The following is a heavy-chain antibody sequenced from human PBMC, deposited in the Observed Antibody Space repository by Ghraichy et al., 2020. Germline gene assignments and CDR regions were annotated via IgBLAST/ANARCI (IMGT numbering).Heavy chain of an antibody. V-gene: IGHV3-23*01. CDR1: GFTFSSYA. CDR2: ISGSGGST. CDR3: ARPTVAYDSSGYPPDY. Sequence: GESLNISCAASGFTFSSYAMSWVRQAPGKGLEWVSAISGSGGSTYYADSVKGRFTISRDNSKNTLYLQMNSLRAEDTAVYYCARPTVAYDSSGYPPDYWGQGTLVTVSS. J-gene: IGHJ4*02. D-gene: IGHD3-22*01.